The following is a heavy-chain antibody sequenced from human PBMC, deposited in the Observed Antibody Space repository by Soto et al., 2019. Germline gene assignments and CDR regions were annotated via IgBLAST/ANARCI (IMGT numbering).Heavy chain of an antibody. CDR1: GGSISSSY. Sequence: PSETLSLTCTVSGGSISSSYWSWIRQPPGKGLEWIGYIYDSGSTHNTPSLKSRVTMSVDTYTNQFSLKLNSVTAADTAVYYCTRHEGGAAADRPLDYWGQGTLVTVSS. CDR2: IYDSGST. D-gene: IGHD6-13*01. J-gene: IGHJ4*02. CDR3: TRHEGGAAADRPLDY. V-gene: IGHV4-59*08.